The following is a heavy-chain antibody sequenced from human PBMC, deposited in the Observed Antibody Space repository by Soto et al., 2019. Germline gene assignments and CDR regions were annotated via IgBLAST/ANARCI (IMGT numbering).Heavy chain of an antibody. CDR1: GFTFNTNW. D-gene: IGHD6-13*01. V-gene: IGHV3-74*01. CDR3: TRDSDSSR. Sequence: EVQLVESGGGLVQPGGSLRLSCAASGFTFNTNWMHWVRQAPGKGLVWVSRINSDGSSTNYVDSVKGRFTISRDNAKNTLYLQMNSLRAEDTAVYYCTRDSDSSRWGRGTLVTVTS. CDR2: INSDGSST. J-gene: IGHJ4*02.